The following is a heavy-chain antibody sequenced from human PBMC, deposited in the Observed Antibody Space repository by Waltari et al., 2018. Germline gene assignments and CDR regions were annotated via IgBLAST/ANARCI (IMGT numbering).Heavy chain of an antibody. CDR1: GYTFTDYY. D-gene: IGHD3-22*01. V-gene: IGHV1-69-2*01. CDR2: VDPEDGET. J-gene: IGHJ4*02. Sequence: EVKLVQSGAEVKKPGATVKISCKASGYTFTDYYMHWVQQAPGKGLEWMGRVDPEDGETIYAEKFQGRVTITADTSTDTAYMELSSLRSEDTAVYYCATGTYYYDSSGYFDWGQGTLVTVSS. CDR3: ATGTYYYDSSGYFD.